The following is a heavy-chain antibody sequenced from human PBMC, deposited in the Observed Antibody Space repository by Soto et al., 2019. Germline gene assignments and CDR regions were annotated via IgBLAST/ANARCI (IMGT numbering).Heavy chain of an antibody. CDR1: GGSISTYY. J-gene: IGHJ6*03. V-gene: IGHV4-59*01. CDR3: ARDAGLRSDYYYYVDV. CDR2: IYYIGST. D-gene: IGHD3-16*01. Sequence: SETLSLTCTVSGGSISTYYWTWIRQPPGKGLEWIGYIYYIGSTNYNPSLKSRVTISVDTSKNQFSLKLSSVTAADTAVYYCARDAGLRSDYYYYVDVWGKGTTVTVS.